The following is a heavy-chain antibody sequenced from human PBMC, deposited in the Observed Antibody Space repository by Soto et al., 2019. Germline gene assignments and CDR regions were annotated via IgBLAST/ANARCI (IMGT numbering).Heavy chain of an antibody. J-gene: IGHJ6*02. D-gene: IGHD3-10*01. CDR3: ARESLIWFGDLIRNDYNYALDV. V-gene: IGHV3-48*02. CDR1: GFSFYDFA. Sequence: PGGSLRLSCTGSGFSFYDFAINWVRQAPGKRLEWISYISSTTGTIYYADSAKGRFTISRENAKNSLYLQMSRLRDEDTAVYYCARESLIWFGDLIRNDYNYALDVWGQGATVTVSS. CDR2: ISSTTGTI.